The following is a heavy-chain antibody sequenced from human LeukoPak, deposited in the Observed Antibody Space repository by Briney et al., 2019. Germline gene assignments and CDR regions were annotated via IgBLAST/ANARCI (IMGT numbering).Heavy chain of an antibody. J-gene: IGHJ4*02. CDR1: GFTFSSYG. CDR2: ISSSSTYI. V-gene: IGHV3-21*01. D-gene: IGHD3-10*01. CDR3: AKAIWVAATSSWFCLDY. Sequence: PGGSLRLSCAASGFTFSSYGMNWVRQAPGKGLEWVSSISSSSTYIYYADSVKGRFTISRDNAKNSLYLQMNSLRPEDTAVYYCAKAIWVAATSSWFCLDYWGQGTLVTVSS.